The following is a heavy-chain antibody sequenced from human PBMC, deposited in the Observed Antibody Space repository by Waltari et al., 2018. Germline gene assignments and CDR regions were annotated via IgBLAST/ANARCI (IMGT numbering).Heavy chain of an antibody. CDR2: VSGSGDTT. V-gene: IGHV3-23*01. J-gene: IGHJ4*02. CDR3: AKDRDGSSLTLYYFDH. CDR1: GFALRRHG. Sequence: EVQLLESGGGLVQHGGSLKLSWLAYGFALRRHGLRWVHQGAGEWLGVVSSVSGSGDTTDYADFVKVRFTISRDNSKNTFYLQMNSLRVDDTAVYYCAKDRDGSSLTLYYFDHWSQGALVTVSS. D-gene: IGHD1-26*01.